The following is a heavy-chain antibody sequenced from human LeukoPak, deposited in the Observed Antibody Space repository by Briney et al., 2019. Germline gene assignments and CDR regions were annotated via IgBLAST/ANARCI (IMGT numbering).Heavy chain of an antibody. V-gene: IGHV1-18*01. CDR2: ISAYNGNT. CDR3: ARVRLHYYGSSGYYLDY. D-gene: IGHD3-22*01. J-gene: IGHJ4*02. CDR1: GYTFTSYG. Sequence: ASVKVSCKASGYTFTSYGISWVRQAPGQGLEWMGWISAYNGNTNYAQKLQGRVTMTTDTSTSTAYMELRSLRSDDTAVYYCARVRLHYYGSSGYYLDYWGQGTLVTVSS.